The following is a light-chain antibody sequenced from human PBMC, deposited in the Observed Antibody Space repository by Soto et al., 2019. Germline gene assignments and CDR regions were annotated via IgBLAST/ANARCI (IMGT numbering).Light chain of an antibody. CDR3: QQLKSSPLS. CDR2: AAS. J-gene: IGKJ4*01. Sequence: DIPLTQSPSFLSASVGDRVTITCRTSQDISSYLAWYQQKPGKAPQLLISAASTLQSGVPSRFSGSGSGTEFTLTSSSLQPEDFATYYCQQLKSSPLSFGGGTKVEI. CDR1: QDISSY. V-gene: IGKV1-9*01.